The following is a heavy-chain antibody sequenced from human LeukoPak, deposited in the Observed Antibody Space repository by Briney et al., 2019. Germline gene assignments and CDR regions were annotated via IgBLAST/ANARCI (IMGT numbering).Heavy chain of an antibody. D-gene: IGHD6-13*01. CDR3: ARDRRQQLEDWFDP. Sequence: ASVKVSCKASGYTFTSYAMNWVRQAPGQGLEWMGWINTNTGNPTYAQGFTGRFVFSLDTSVSTAYLQISSLKAEDTAMYYCARDRRQQLEDWFDPWGQGTLVTVSS. CDR2: INTNTGNP. J-gene: IGHJ5*02. V-gene: IGHV7-4-1*02. CDR1: GYTFTSYA.